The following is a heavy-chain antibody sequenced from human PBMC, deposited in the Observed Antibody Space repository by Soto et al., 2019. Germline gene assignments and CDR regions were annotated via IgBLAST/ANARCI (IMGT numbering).Heavy chain of an antibody. D-gene: IGHD3-16*01. Sequence: QVQLVESGGGLVKPGGSLRLSCAASGFTFRDYYMAWIRQAPGKGLEWVSYIFTAGSTINYADSVKGRFTISRDNDENSLYLQMDSLRAEDTAVYYCARRAISWGNAFDIWDQGTMVTVSS. CDR3: ARRAISWGNAFDI. CDR2: IFTAGSTI. CDR1: GFTFRDYY. J-gene: IGHJ3*02. V-gene: IGHV3-11*01.